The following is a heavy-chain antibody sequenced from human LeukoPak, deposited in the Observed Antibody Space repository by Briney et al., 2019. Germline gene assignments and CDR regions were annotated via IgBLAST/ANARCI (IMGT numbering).Heavy chain of an antibody. D-gene: IGHD5-18*01. CDR2: INHSGST. CDR3: ARGVLDTAMVILFWRRYYFDY. CDR1: GGSFSGYY. V-gene: IGHV4-34*01. J-gene: IGHJ4*02. Sequence: SETLSLTCAVYGGSFSGYYWSWIRQPPGKGPEWIGEINHSGSTNYNPSLKSRVTISVDTSKNQFSLKLSSVTAADTAVYYCARGVLDTAMVILFWRRYYFDYWGQGTLVTVSS.